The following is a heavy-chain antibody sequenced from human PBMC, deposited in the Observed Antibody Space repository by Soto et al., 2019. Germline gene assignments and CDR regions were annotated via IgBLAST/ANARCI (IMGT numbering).Heavy chain of an antibody. CDR2: ISADGTTI. CDR1: GFSFSDYY. D-gene: IGHD2-8*01. Sequence: QVQLVESGGGLVKPGGSLSLSCAASGFSFSDYYMSWIRQAPGKGLEWVSYISADGTTIYYADSVKGRFTISRDNAKNSLYLQMNTLRAEDTAVYYCARFIVIMVYTFDFWGQGTLVTVSS. J-gene: IGHJ4*02. CDR3: ARFIVIMVYTFDF. V-gene: IGHV3-11*01.